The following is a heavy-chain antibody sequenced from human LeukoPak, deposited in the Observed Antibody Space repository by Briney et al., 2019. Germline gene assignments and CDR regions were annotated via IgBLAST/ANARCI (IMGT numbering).Heavy chain of an antibody. CDR2: IYYSGST. D-gene: IGHD6-6*01. Sequence: KTSETLSLTCTVSGGSISSSSYYWGWIRQPPGKGLERIGSIYYSGSTYYNPSLKSRVTISVDTSKNQFSLKLSSVTAADTAVYYGARLGKQLGGFDYWGQGTLVTVSS. V-gene: IGHV4-39*01. CDR1: GGSISSSSYY. CDR3: ARLGKQLGGFDY. J-gene: IGHJ4*02.